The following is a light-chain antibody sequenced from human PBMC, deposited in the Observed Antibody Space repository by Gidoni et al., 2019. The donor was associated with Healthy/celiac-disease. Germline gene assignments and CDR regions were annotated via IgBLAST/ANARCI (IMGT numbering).Light chain of an antibody. Sequence: IVLTQSPATLSLSPGERVTLSCRASQSVSSYLAWYKQKPGHAPRLLIYDASNRATGLPARFSGSGSGTDFTLTISSREPEDFAVYYCQQRSNWPLTFGGGTKVEIK. J-gene: IGKJ4*01. CDR2: DAS. CDR3: QQRSNWPLT. CDR1: QSVSSY. V-gene: IGKV3-11*01.